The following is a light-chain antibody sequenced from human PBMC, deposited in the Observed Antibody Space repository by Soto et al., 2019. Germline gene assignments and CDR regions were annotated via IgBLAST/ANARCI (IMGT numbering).Light chain of an antibody. CDR2: EVS. V-gene: IGLV2-8*01. CDR3: SSYGGRYNYV. J-gene: IGLJ1*01. Sequence: QSVLTQPPSAAGSPGQSVTISCTGTRTDVGGYNYVSWYQQYPGKAPKLMIYEVSKRPSGVPDRFSGSKSGNTASLTVSGLQAEDEAYYYCSSYGGRYNYVFGTGTKLTVL. CDR1: RTDVGGYNY.